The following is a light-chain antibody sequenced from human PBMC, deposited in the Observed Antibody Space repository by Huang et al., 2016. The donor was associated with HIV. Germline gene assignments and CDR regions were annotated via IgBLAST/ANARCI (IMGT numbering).Light chain of an antibody. CDR2: QVS. Sequence: DVVMTQLPLSLPVALGQPASIFCKSSQSLVSSDGNTYLNWFQQRPSQPPRHLIYQVSNRDTGVPDRFSGSGSGTHFALRINRVEAEDVAIYYCMQGTHWPGTFGQGTKMEI. CDR3: MQGTHWPGT. V-gene: IGKV2-30*01. CDR1: QSLVSSDGNTY. J-gene: IGKJ1*01.